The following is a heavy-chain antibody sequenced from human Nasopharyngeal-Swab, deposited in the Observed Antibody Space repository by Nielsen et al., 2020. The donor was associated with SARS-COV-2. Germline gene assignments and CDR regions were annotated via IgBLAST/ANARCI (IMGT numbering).Heavy chain of an antibody. D-gene: IGHD4-17*01. V-gene: IGHV3-11*01. CDR2: ISSSGSTI. CDR3: AREGDYGDYLVDY. CDR1: GFTFSDYY. Sequence: GESLKISCAASGFTFSDYYMSWIRQAPGKGLEWVSYISSSGSTIYYADSVKGQFTISRDNAKNSLYLQMNSLRAEDTAVYYCAREGDYGDYLVDYWGQGTLVTVSS. J-gene: IGHJ4*02.